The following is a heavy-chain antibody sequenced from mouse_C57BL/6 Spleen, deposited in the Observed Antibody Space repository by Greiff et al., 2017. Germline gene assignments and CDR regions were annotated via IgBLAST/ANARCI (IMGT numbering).Heavy chain of an antibody. CDR1: GFTFSSYA. CDR3: ARGGYYYAMDY. J-gene: IGHJ4*01. CDR2: ISDGGSYT. V-gene: IGHV5-4*01. Sequence: EVQLQESGGGLVKPGGSLKLSCAASGFTFSSYAMSWVRQTPEKRLEWVATISDGGSYTYYPDNVKGRFTISRDNAKNNLYLQMSQLKSEDTAMYYCARGGYYYAMDYWGQGTSVTVSS.